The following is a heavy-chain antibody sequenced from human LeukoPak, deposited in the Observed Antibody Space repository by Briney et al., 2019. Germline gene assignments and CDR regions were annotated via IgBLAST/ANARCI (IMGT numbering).Heavy chain of an antibody. V-gene: IGHV1-2*04. CDR2: INPNSGGT. D-gene: IGHD3-9*01. J-gene: IGHJ4*02. Sequence: ASVKVSCKASRYTFTGYYMHWVRQAPGQGLEWMGWINPNSGGTNYAQKFQGWVTMTRDTSISTAYMELSRLRSDDTAVYYCARSPELLRYFDWLLWALDYWGQGTLVTVSS. CDR1: RYTFTGYY. CDR3: ARSPELLRYFDWLLWALDY.